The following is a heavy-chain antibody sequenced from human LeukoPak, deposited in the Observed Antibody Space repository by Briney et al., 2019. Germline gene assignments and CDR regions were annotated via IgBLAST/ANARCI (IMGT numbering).Heavy chain of an antibody. CDR1: GSSFGTYG. CDR3: ARDSPALPKAFDI. D-gene: IGHD1-14*01. J-gene: IGHJ3*02. Sequence: PGGSLRLSCAASGSSFGTYGMSWVRQVPGKGLEWVSGINWNGASTVYADSVKGRFTISRDNAKNSLYLQMNSLRAEDTAVYYCARDSPALPKAFDIWGQGTMVTVSS. V-gene: IGHV3-20*04. CDR2: INWNGAST.